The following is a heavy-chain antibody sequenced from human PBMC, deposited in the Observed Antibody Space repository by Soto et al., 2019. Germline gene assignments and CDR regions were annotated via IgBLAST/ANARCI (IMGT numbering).Heavy chain of an antibody. J-gene: IGHJ4*02. V-gene: IGHV3-48*02. D-gene: IGHD1-26*01. CDR2: ISSLSSPR. Sequence: GGSLRLCCAASGFTFSGYSMNWVRQAPGKGLERVSYISSLSSPRYYAESVEGRFIISRDNAKNSLYLQMNSLRDEDTAVYFCAREDILGARSFDYWGQGALVTVSS. CDR1: GFTFSGYS. CDR3: AREDILGARSFDY.